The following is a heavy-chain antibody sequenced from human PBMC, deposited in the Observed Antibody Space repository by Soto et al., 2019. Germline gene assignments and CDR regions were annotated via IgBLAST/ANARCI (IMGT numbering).Heavy chain of an antibody. CDR2: IYYSGST. J-gene: IGHJ5*02. CDR1: GGSISSYY. V-gene: IGHV4-59*01. CDR3: ARLWFGELYNWFDP. Sequence: SETLSLTCTVSGGSISSYYWSWIRQPPGKGLEWIGYIYYSGSTNYNPSLKSRVTISVDTSKNQFSLKLSSVTAADTAVYYCARLWFGELYNWFDPWGQGTLVTVSS. D-gene: IGHD3-10*01.